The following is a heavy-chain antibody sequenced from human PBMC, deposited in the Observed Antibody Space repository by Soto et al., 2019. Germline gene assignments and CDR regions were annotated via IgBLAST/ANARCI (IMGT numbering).Heavy chain of an antibody. J-gene: IGHJ4*02. CDR3: VKDRGGCWTFDS. D-gene: IGHD2-15*01. CDR1: GFTFSRDA. V-gene: IGHV3-30*04. Sequence: QVQLVESGGGVVQPGRSLRLSCAAAGFTFSRDAMHWVRQAPGKGLEWVAVITYDGIDKFKWYAESVEGRFPISRDTSKSMLYLEMNSQRLEDTAVYYCVKDRGGCWTFDSWGQGTLVTVSS. CDR2: ITYDGIDKFK.